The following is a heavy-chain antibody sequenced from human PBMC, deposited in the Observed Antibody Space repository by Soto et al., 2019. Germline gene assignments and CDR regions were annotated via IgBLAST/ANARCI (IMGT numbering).Heavy chain of an antibody. D-gene: IGHD1-26*01. CDR1: GFTFSSYG. J-gene: IGHJ4*02. CDR2: ISYDGSNT. V-gene: IGHV3-30*18. Sequence: QVQLVESGGGVVQPGRSLRLSCAASGFTFSSYGMHWVRQAPGKGLEWVAIISYDGSNTYYADSVKGRFTISRDNSTNTLYLQMNSLRAEDTSVYYCAKEGGLSGSYYISSSYYFDYWGQGTLVTVSS. CDR3: AKEGGLSGSYYISSSYYFDY.